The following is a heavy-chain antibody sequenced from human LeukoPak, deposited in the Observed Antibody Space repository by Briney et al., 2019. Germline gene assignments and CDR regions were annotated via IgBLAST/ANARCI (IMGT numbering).Heavy chain of an antibody. CDR3: ARYPGIAAGAFDY. Sequence: SETLSLTCTVSGGSISSRSYYWGWIRQPPGKGLEWIGYIYYSGSTNYNPSLKSRVTISVDTSKNQFSLKLSSVTAADTAVYYCARYPGIAAGAFDYWGQGTLVTVSS. J-gene: IGHJ4*02. CDR2: IYYSGST. CDR1: GGSISSRSYY. D-gene: IGHD6-13*01. V-gene: IGHV4-61*01.